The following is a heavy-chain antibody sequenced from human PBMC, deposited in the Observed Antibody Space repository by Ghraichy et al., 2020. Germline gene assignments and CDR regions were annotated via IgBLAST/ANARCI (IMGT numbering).Heavy chain of an antibody. Sequence: GGSLRLSCAASGFTFSSYAMSWVRQAPGKGLEWVSSISGSGGSRYYADSVKGRFTISRDNSKNTVSLQMNSLRAEDTATYYCAQTVSFLFGGQGTLVTVSS. CDR2: ISGSGGSR. J-gene: IGHJ4*02. V-gene: IGHV3-23*01. CDR3: AQTVSFLF. CDR1: GFTFSSYA. D-gene: IGHD5/OR15-5a*01.